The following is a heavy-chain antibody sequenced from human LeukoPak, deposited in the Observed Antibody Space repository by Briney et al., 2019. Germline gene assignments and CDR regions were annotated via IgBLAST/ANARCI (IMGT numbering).Heavy chain of an antibody. Sequence: EGSLRLSCVVSGFTFSEYWTNWVRQAPGKGLEWLASIEMNGQEKSYADSAKGRFTISRDNPENSLYLQMNSLKTEDTAVYYCVWIQLWTQSFDPWGQGTLVTVSS. CDR3: VWIQLWTQSFDP. CDR1: GFTFSEYW. J-gene: IGHJ5*02. D-gene: IGHD5-18*01. V-gene: IGHV3-7*03. CDR2: IEMNGQEK.